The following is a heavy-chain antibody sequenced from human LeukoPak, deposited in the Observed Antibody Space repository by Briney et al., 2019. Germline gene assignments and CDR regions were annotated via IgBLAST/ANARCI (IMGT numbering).Heavy chain of an antibody. J-gene: IGHJ4*02. V-gene: IGHV3-23*01. CDR2: ISGSGAST. D-gene: IGHD4-17*01. Sequence: GGSLRLFCAASGFTFSSYAMRWVRQAPGKGLEWVSAISGSGASTYYADSVKGRFTISRDNSKNTLYLQMNSLRAEDTAVYYCAKNYGDYFDYWGQGTLVTVSS. CDR1: GFTFSSYA. CDR3: AKNYGDYFDY.